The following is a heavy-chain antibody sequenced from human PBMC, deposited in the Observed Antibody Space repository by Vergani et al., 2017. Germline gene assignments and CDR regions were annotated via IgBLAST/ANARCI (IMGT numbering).Heavy chain of an antibody. V-gene: IGHV3-7*01. J-gene: IGHJ5*02. CDR1: GFTFSNLW. D-gene: IGHD5-18*01. Sequence: EVQLVASGGGLVQRGGSLRLSCEASGFTFSNLWMTWVRQAPGKGLEWVANITYDGSKKNYVDSVKGRFTITRDNAKNSLYLQMNNLRVEDTAVYFCARSPHGYTYGGYISQFDAWGQGTLVTVSS. CDR3: ARSPHGYTYGGYISQFDA. CDR2: ITYDGSKK.